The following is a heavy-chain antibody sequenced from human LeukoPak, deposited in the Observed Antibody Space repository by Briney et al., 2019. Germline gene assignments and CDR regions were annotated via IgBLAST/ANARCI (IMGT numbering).Heavy chain of an antibody. Sequence: DSVKVSCKASGYTFTDYYIHWVRQAPGQGLQWMAWINPDNGGTNYARKFQGRVTLTTDTSISTAYMELSGLRSDDTAVYYCARWLMRATTRDAFDIWGQGTMVTVSS. J-gene: IGHJ3*02. CDR1: GYTFTDYY. CDR3: ARWLMRATTRDAFDI. V-gene: IGHV1-2*02. D-gene: IGHD1-26*01. CDR2: INPDNGGT.